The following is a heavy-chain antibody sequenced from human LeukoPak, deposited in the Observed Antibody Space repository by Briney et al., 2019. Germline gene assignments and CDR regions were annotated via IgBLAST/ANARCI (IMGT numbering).Heavy chain of an antibody. CDR2: MNPINGNT. Sequence: ASVKVSCKATGFTFTNYDINWVRQATGQGLEWMGWMNPINGNTGYAQEFQGRVTMTRDTSISTAYMELRSLTSEDTAVYYCVRDGEGVAISVNYWFAPWGQGTLVTVSS. V-gene: IGHV1-8*01. CDR3: VRDGEGVAISVNYWFAP. J-gene: IGHJ5*02. CDR1: GFTFTNYD. D-gene: IGHD3-10*01.